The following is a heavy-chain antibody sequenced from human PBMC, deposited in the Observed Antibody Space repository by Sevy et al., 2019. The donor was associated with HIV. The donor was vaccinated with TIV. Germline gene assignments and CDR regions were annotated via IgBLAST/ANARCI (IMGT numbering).Heavy chain of an antibody. CDR2: FDPEDGET. V-gene: IGHV1-24*01. Sequence: ASVKVSCKVSGYTLTELSMHWVRQAPGKGLEWMGGFDPEDGETIYAQKFQGRVTMTEDTSTDTAYMELSSLRSEDTAVYYCATLTYYYDSSGYYPGDYWGQGTLVTVFS. D-gene: IGHD3-22*01. J-gene: IGHJ4*02. CDR3: ATLTYYYDSSGYYPGDY. CDR1: GYTLTELS.